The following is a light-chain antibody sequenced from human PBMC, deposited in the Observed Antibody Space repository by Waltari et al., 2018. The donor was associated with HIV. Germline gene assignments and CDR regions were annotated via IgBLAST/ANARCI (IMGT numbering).Light chain of an antibody. Sequence: QSALTQPPSVSGPPGQRVTISCTGPRSNIAPGSDVHSYQQLPGTAPKLLIYANTNRPSGVPDRFSGSKYGTSASLASTGRQAEDEADYYCQSYDSRLSGSVFGGGTKLTVL. CDR1: RSNIAPGSD. J-gene: IGLJ3*02. CDR3: QSYDSRLSGSV. V-gene: IGLV1-40*01. CDR2: ANT.